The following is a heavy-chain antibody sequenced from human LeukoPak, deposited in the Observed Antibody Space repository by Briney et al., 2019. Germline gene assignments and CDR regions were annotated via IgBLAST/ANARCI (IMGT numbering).Heavy chain of an antibody. CDR2: ISAYNGST. CDR1: GYTFTSYG. Sequence: ASVTVSCKASGYTFTSYGISWVRQAPGQGLEWMGWISAYNGSTNYAQKLQGRVTMTTDTSTSTAYMELRSLRSDDTAVYYCARDGYCSGGSCYSYYYYGMDVWGQGTTVTVSS. CDR3: ARDGYCSGGSCYSYYYYGMDV. J-gene: IGHJ6*02. D-gene: IGHD2-15*01. V-gene: IGHV1-18*01.